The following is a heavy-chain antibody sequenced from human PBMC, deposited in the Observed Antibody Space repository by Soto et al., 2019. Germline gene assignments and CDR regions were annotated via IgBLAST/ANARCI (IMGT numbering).Heavy chain of an antibody. V-gene: IGHV3-30*18. CDR1: GFTFSSYG. D-gene: IGHD4-4*01. CDR3: AKETTTAHYYYYGMDV. CDR2: ISYDGSNK. J-gene: IGHJ6*02. Sequence: QVQLVESGGGVVQPGRSLRLSCAASGFTFSSYGMHWVRQAPGKGLEWVAVISYDGSNKYYADSVKGRFTISRDNSKNPLYLQMNSLRAEDTAVYYCAKETTTAHYYYYGMDVWGQGTTVTVSS.